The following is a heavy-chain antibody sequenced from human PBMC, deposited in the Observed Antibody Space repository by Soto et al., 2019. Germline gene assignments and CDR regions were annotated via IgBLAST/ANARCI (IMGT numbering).Heavy chain of an antibody. V-gene: IGHV3-30-3*01. D-gene: IGHD3-16*02. CDR3: ARADAWALPGYRFDY. CDR1: GFTFSSYA. J-gene: IGHJ4*02. Sequence: QAQLVESGGGVVQSGRSLRLSCAASGFTFSSYAMQWVRKAPGKGLEWVAVISYDGSEKHHADSVKGRFTISRDNSKNTLYLQMNSLRPEDTAVYYCARADAWALPGYRFDYWGQGTLITVSS. CDR2: ISYDGSEK.